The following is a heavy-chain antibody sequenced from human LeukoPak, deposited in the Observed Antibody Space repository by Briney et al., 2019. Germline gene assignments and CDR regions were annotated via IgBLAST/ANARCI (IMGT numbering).Heavy chain of an antibody. V-gene: IGHV3-21*04. D-gene: IGHD3-10*01. CDR2: ISSSSSYI. CDR1: GFTFSSYS. Sequence: SGGSLRLSCAASGFTFSSYSMNWVRQAPGKGLEWVSSISSSSSYIYYADSVKGRFTISRDNAKNSLYLQMNSLRAEDTALYHCARLGSGEDGYYYGMDVWGQGTTVTVSS. CDR3: ARLGSGEDGYYYGMDV. J-gene: IGHJ6*02.